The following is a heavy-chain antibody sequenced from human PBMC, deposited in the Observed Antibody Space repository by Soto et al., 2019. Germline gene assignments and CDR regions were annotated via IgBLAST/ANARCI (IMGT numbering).Heavy chain of an antibody. J-gene: IGHJ4*02. Sequence: GASLKISCKGSGYSSAGYLITWGRQKPGKGLEWMWLIDPSDSQTYYSPSFRGHVTISATKSITTVFLQWSSLRASDTAMYYCARQIYDSDTGPNFQYYFDSWGQGTPVTVSS. CDR3: ARQIYDSDTGPNFQYYFDS. CDR2: IDPSDSQT. CDR1: GYSSAGYL. D-gene: IGHD3-22*01. V-gene: IGHV5-10-1*01.